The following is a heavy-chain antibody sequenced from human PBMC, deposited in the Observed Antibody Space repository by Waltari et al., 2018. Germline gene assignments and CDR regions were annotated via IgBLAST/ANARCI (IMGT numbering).Heavy chain of an antibody. Sequence: QQESGPSLVKPSETLSLTCTVSYWSISSRSYYWGWIRLAPGKGLEWNGHIYYSGSSYHNPSLKSRITMSVDSSKNQFSLTLSSVTAADTAVYYCARVLIRTSGLNFDSWGQGSLVTVSS. D-gene: IGHD3-16*01. V-gene: IGHV4-39*07. CDR1: YWSISSRSYY. CDR3: ARVLIRTSGLNFDS. CDR2: IYYSGSS. J-gene: IGHJ4*02.